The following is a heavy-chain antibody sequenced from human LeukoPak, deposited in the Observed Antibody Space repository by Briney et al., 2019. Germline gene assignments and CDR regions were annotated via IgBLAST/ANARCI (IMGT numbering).Heavy chain of an antibody. CDR2: IYSSGTT. J-gene: IGHJ4*02. Sequence: GSLRLSCAASGFTFSSYGMNWVRQPPGKGLEWIGSIYSSGTTYYNPSLKSRLSISVDTSKNQFSLELRSVTAADTAVYYCARVDDYADYGGQFDYWGQGTLVSVSS. V-gene: IGHV4-39*07. CDR1: GFTFSSYG. D-gene: IGHD4-17*01. CDR3: ARVDDYADYGGQFDY.